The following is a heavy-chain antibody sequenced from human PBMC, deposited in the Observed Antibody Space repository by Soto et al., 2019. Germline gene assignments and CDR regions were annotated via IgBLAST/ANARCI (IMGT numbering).Heavy chain of an antibody. CDR2: IIPISGTA. CDR3: ARSQGSSTSLEIYYYYYYGMDV. CDR1: GGTFTSYS. D-gene: IGHD2-2*01. J-gene: IGHJ6*02. Sequence: QVQLVQSGAEVKKPGSSVKVSCKASGGTFTSYSIGWVQQAPGQGLDWMGGIIPISGTANYAQKFQGRVTITADESTSTAYMKLSSLRSEDTAVYYCARSQGSSTSLEIYYYYYYGMDVWGQGTTVTVSS. V-gene: IGHV1-69*01.